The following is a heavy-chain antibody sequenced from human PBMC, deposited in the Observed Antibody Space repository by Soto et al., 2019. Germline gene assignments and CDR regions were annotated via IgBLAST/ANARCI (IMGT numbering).Heavy chain of an antibody. Sequence: SETLSLTCTVSGGSVSSGNYYWSWIRQPPGKGLEWIGYFYYTGSINYNPSLKSRVTISIDASKNQFSLRLSSVTAADTAVYFCARHKWGNFRMEGWGQGTTVTVSS. CDR2: FYYTGSI. V-gene: IGHV4-61*01. D-gene: IGHD1-1*01. CDR1: GGSVSSGNYY. J-gene: IGHJ6*02. CDR3: ARHKWGNFRMEG.